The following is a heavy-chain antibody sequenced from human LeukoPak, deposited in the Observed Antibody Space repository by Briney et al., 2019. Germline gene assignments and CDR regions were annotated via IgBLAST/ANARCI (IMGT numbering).Heavy chain of an antibody. Sequence: GGSLRLSCAASEFSVGSNYITWVRQAPGKGLEWVSLIYSGGSTYYADSVKGRFTISRDNSKNTLYLQMNSLRAEDTAVYYCARAPGYRSFLDYWGQGTLVTVSS. V-gene: IGHV3-66*01. CDR2: IYSGGST. J-gene: IGHJ4*02. CDR3: ARAPGYRSFLDY. CDR1: EFSVGSNY. D-gene: IGHD6-13*01.